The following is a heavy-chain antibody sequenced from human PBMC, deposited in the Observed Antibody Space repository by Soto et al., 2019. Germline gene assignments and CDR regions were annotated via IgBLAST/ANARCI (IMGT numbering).Heavy chain of an antibody. D-gene: IGHD2-2*02. Sequence: QVQLVQSGAEVKKPGSSVKVSCKASGGTFSSYTISWVRQAPGQGLEWVGRIIPILGIANYAQKVQGRVTITADNSTTPAYMELSSLRSEATAVYYCAMEYCSSTSCYRDYWGQGTLVTVSS. J-gene: IGHJ4*02. CDR1: GGTFSSYT. V-gene: IGHV1-69*02. CDR2: IIPILGIA. CDR3: AMEYCSSTSCYRDY.